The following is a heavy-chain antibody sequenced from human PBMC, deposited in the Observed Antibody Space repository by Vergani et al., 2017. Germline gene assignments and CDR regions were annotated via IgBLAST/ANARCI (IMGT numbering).Heavy chain of an antibody. V-gene: IGHV3-23*01. D-gene: IGHD5-24*01. CDR1: GFTFSSHA. CDR3: GRGRDNYN. Sequence: EVQLLQSEGAVVQPGGSLRLSCVASGFTFSSHAMSWVRQGHGQGLEWVSSIKNTGDSTQYADSVKGRFTISRDNSKNTLYLQINSLRVEDTAVYYCGRGRDNYNWGQGTLVTVSS. CDR2: IKNTGDST. J-gene: IGHJ4*02.